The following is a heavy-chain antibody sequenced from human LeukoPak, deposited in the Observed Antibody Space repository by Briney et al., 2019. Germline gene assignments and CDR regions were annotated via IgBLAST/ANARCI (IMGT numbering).Heavy chain of an antibody. Sequence: PGGSLRLSCAASGFTFSSYGMSWVRQAPGKGLEWVSAISGSGGSTYYADSVKGRFTISRDNAKNSLYLQMNSLRAEDTAVYYCARIENGENYYDSSGYYGIDYWGQGTLVTVSS. CDR2: ISGSGGST. J-gene: IGHJ4*02. CDR1: GFTFSSYG. CDR3: ARIENGENYYDSSGYYGIDY. V-gene: IGHV3-23*01. D-gene: IGHD3-22*01.